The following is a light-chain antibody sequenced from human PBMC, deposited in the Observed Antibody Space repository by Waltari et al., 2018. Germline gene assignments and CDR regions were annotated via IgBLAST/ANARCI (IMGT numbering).Light chain of an antibody. CDR3: CSYAGSYTYV. CDR1: SRDFGGYNY. CDR2: EVS. Sequence: QPALTQPRSLSGSPGQAVTISCPRTSRDFGGYNYASWNQQHPGQAPKLMIYEVSKRPSGVPDRFSGSKSGNTASLTISGLQAEDEADYYYCSYAGSYTYVFGTGTKVTVL. J-gene: IGLJ1*01. V-gene: IGLV2-11*01.